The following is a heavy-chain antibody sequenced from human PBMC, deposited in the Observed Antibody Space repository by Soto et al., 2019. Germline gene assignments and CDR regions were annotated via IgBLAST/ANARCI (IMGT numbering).Heavy chain of an antibody. CDR1: GYTFTSYG. Sequence: GASVKVSCKASGYTFTSYGISWVRQAPGQGLEWMGWISAYNGNTNYAQKLQGRVTMTTDTSTSTAYMELRSLRSDDTAVYYCARDISGAPSYYFDYWGKGTLVTVSS. V-gene: IGHV1-18*01. J-gene: IGHJ4*02. CDR3: ARDISGAPSYYFDY. CDR2: ISAYNGNT. D-gene: IGHD3-10*01.